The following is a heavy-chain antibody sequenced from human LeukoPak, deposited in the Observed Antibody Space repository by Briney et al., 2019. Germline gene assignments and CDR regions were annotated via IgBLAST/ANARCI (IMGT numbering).Heavy chain of an antibody. CDR2: IYYTGTT. D-gene: IGHD3-22*01. J-gene: IGHJ3*02. V-gene: IGHV4-31*03. CDR1: GGSISRSGHY. CDR3: GRTKYYYDSSGYYYDFNAFDI. Sequence: SETLSLTCTVSGGSISRSGHYWSWIRQYPGKGLEWIAYIYYTGTTYYNPSLKSRVTISLDTSKNQFSLELTSVTAADTAVYYCGRTKYYYDSSGYYYDFNAFDIWGQGTMVTVSS.